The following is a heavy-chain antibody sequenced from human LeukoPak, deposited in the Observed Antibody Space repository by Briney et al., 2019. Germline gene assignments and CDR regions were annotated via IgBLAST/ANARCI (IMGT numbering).Heavy chain of an antibody. J-gene: IGHJ4*02. V-gene: IGHV1-18*01. Sequence: GASVKVSCKASGYTFTSYGISWVRQAPGQGLEWMGWISAYNGNTNYAQKLQGRVTMTTDTSTSTAYMELRSLRSDDTAVYYCARDKMGLLAAAGTYNDYWGQGTLVTVSS. D-gene: IGHD6-13*01. CDR3: ARDKMGLLAAAGTYNDY. CDR1: GYTFTSYG. CDR2: ISAYNGNT.